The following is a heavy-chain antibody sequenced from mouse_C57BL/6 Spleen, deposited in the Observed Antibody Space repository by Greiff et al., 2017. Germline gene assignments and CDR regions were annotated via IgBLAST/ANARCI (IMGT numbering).Heavy chain of an antibody. CDR3: VREGFHYYGSSYDWYFDV. V-gene: IGHV10-3*01. CDR1: GFTFNTYA. CDR2: IRSKSSNYAT. Sequence: EVMLVESGGGLVQPKGSLKLSCAASGFTFNTYAMHWVRQAPGKGLEWVARIRSKSSNYATYYADSVKDRFTISRDDSQSMLYLQMNNLKTEDTAMYYCVREGFHYYGSSYDWYFDVWGTGTTVTVSS. D-gene: IGHD1-1*01. J-gene: IGHJ1*03.